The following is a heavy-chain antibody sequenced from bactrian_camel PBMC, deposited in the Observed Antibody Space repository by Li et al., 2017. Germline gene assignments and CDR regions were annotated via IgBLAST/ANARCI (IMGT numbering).Heavy chain of an antibody. D-gene: IGHD2*01. V-gene: IGHV3S1*01. CDR2: IWAGGRST. J-gene: IGHJ4*01. CDR1: ENIFSSYC. Sequence: HVQLVESGGGSVQAGGSLRLSCVASENIFSSYCMAWFRQLTGKEREGLAGIWAGGRSTFYADSVKGRFSISRNRDENTLFLQMNTLKAEDTAMYYCAADWQSSGRYCELSHRTPDRGVWGQGTQVTVS. CDR3: AADWQSSGRYCELSHRTPDRGV.